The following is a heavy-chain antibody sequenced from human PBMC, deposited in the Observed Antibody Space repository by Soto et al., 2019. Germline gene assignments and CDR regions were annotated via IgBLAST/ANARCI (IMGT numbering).Heavy chain of an antibody. Sequence: SETLSLTCAVYGGSFSGYYWSWIRQPPGKGLEWIGEINHSGSTNYNPSLKSRVTISVDTSKNQFSLKLSSVTAADTAVYYCARGRGIAAAGTEFDYWGQGTLVTVSS. J-gene: IGHJ4*02. CDR3: ARGRGIAAAGTEFDY. D-gene: IGHD6-13*01. CDR2: INHSGST. V-gene: IGHV4-34*01. CDR1: GGSFSGYY.